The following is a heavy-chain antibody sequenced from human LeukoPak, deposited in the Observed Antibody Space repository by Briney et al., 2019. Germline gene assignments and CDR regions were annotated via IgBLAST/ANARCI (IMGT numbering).Heavy chain of an antibody. Sequence: SETLSLTCAVYGGSFSGYYWSWIRQPPGKGLEWIGETNHSGSTNYNPSLKSRVTISVDTSKNQFSLKLSSVTAADTAVYYCARGREDSSSWDWFDPWGQGTLVTVSS. CDR2: TNHSGST. CDR1: GGSFSGYY. CDR3: ARGREDSSSWDWFDP. D-gene: IGHD6-13*01. V-gene: IGHV4-34*01. J-gene: IGHJ5*02.